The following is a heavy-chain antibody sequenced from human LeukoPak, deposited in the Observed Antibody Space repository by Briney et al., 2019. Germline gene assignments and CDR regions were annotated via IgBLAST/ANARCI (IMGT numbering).Heavy chain of an antibody. J-gene: IGHJ4*02. CDR2: IYSGGST. D-gene: IGHD4-17*01. CDR3: ARDDYGDYFFDY. Sequence: PGGSLRLSCADSGFTVSSNYMSWVRQAPGKELEWVSVIYSGGSTYYADSVKGRFTISRDNSKNTLYLQMNSLRAEDTAVYYCARDDYGDYFFDYWGQGTLVTVSS. CDR1: GFTVSSNY. V-gene: IGHV3-66*01.